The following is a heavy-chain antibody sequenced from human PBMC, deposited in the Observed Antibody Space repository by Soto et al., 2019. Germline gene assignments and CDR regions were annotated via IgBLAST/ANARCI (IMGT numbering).Heavy chain of an antibody. CDR3: ARQDTAMETFDY. V-gene: IGHV4-59*08. CDR2: IYYSGST. J-gene: IGHJ4*02. CDR1: GGSISSYY. D-gene: IGHD5-18*01. Sequence: SETLSLTCTVSGGSISSYYWSWIRQPPGKGLEWIGYIYYSGSTNYNPSLKSRVTISVDTSKNQFSLKLSSVTAADTAVYYCARQDTAMETFDYWGQGTLVTVSS.